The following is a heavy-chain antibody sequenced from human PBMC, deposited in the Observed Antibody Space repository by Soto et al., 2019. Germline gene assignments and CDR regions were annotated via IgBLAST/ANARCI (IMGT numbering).Heavy chain of an antibody. CDR3: ASLDDDSSGNFDY. Sequence: SVKLSCKASGATFSKSTFSWVRQVPGQGLEWMGRFIPMLGTSNYAQKFQGRVAITADKSTSTAYMDLSSLTPEDTAVYYCASLDDDSSGNFDYGGQGTLVTVFS. CDR2: FIPMLGTS. D-gene: IGHD3-22*01. CDR1: GATFSKST. J-gene: IGHJ4*02. V-gene: IGHV1-69*08.